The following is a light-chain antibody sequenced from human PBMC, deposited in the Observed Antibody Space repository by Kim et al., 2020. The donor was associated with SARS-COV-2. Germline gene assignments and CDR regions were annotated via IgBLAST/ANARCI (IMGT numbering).Light chain of an antibody. J-gene: IGKJ2*01. Sequence: EIVMTQSPATLSVSPGERAILSCRASETISNNLAWYQHKPGQAPRLLIYDASTRATGIPARFSGSGSGTEFTLTISSLQSEDFAIYYCHQYNDWPPGDTFGQGTKLEI. V-gene: IGKV3-15*01. CDR2: DAS. CDR1: ETISNN. CDR3: HQYNDWPPGDT.